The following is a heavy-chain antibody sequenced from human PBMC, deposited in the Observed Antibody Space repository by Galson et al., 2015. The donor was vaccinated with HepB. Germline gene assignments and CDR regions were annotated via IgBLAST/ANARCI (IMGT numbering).Heavy chain of an antibody. Sequence: SLRLSCAASGFTVSSYYMSWVRQAPGKGLEWVSVIYSGGNTYYAGSVKGRFTISRDNSKNTLYIQMNSLRAEDTAIYYCARGKSVATSYYFDYWGQGTLVTVSS. CDR3: ARGKSVATSYYFDY. CDR2: IYSGGNT. V-gene: IGHV3-53*01. J-gene: IGHJ4*02. CDR1: GFTVSSYY. D-gene: IGHD5-12*01.